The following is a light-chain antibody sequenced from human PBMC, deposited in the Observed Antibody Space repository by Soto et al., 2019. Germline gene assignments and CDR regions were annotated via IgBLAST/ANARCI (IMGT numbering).Light chain of an antibody. J-gene: IGKJ1*01. CDR2: AAS. Sequence: DIQMTQSPSSLSASIGDRVTITCRASQTVNTYLHWYQQKPGKAPKLLIYAASNLQSGVPSRFSGSRSGTNFTLSLNSLQPEDFATYYCQQGYSNPWTFGQGTKVDIK. V-gene: IGKV1-39*01. CDR1: QTVNTY. CDR3: QQGYSNPWT.